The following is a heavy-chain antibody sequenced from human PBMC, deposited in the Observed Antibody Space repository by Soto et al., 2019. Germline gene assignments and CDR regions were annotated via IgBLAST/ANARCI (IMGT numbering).Heavy chain of an antibody. V-gene: IGHV3-15*01. CDR2: IKSKADRGTT. J-gene: IGHJ4*02. CDR1: GFIFSNAL. D-gene: IGHD3-16*01. CDR3: IRDYDFDS. Sequence: EVQLVESGGGLVKPGGSLRLSCTVSGFIFSNALMSWVRQAPGKGLEWVGRIKSKADRGTTDYAAPVKGRFIISRNDSKDTLYLQMNGLKTEDTAVYYCIRDYDFDSWGQGTLVTVSS.